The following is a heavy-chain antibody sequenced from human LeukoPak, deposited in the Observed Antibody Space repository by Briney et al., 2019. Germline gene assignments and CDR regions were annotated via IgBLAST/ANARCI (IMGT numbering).Heavy chain of an antibody. CDR1: GYTFISDG. CDR2: ISAYNDNT. Sequence: ASVKVSCKASGYTFISDGISWVRQAPGQGLEWMGWISAYNDNTHYAQNLQGRVTMTRDTSTSKAYMELRSLRHDDTAAYYCAFSEGADIDAFDISGQGTMVTVSS. V-gene: IGHV1-18*01. D-gene: IGHD3-10*01. J-gene: IGHJ3*02. CDR3: AFSEGADIDAFDI.